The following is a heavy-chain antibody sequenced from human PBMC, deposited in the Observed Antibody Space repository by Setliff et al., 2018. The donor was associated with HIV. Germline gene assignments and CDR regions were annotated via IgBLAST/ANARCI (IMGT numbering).Heavy chain of an antibody. CDR2: INPETGDP. D-gene: IGHD2-21*01. J-gene: IGHJ4*01. CDR3: ATGIPSDLDY. Sequence: RASVKVSCKTSGYRFIGRYLHWVRLAPGQGPEWVGWINPETGDPNYAQKFRGRVLMTRDTSITTAFLHVAKLTSDDTAIYYCATGIPSDLDYWGQGTLVTVSS. CDR1: GYRFIGRY. V-gene: IGHV1-2*02.